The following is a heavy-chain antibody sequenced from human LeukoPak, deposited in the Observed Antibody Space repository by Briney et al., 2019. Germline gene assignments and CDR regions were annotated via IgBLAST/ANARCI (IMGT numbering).Heavy chain of an antibody. CDR3: ARVSFYCSSTSCSGAYGMDV. V-gene: IGHV4-30-2*01. D-gene: IGHD2-2*01. CDR1: GGSLSSGGYS. Sequence: SQTLSLTCAVSGGSLSSGGYSWSWIRQPPGKGLEWFGYIYHSGGTYYNPSLKSRVTISVDRSKNQFSLKLSSVTAADPAVYYCARVSFYCSSTSCSGAYGMDVWGQGTTVTVSS. CDR2: IYHSGGT. J-gene: IGHJ6*02.